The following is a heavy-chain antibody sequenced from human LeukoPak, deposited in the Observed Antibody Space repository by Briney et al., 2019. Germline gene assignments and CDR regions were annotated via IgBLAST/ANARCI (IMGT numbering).Heavy chain of an antibody. D-gene: IGHD1-7*01. J-gene: IGHJ4*02. V-gene: IGHV1-2*06. CDR1: GYTFTGYY. Sequence: GASVKVSCKASGYTFTGYYMHWVRQAPGQGLEWMGRINPNSGGTNYAQKFQGRVTMTRDTSISTAYMELSRLRSDDTAVYYCARDLDNIRMELLTSTLDWGQGTLVTVSS. CDR2: INPNSGGT. CDR3: ARDLDNIRMELLTSTLD.